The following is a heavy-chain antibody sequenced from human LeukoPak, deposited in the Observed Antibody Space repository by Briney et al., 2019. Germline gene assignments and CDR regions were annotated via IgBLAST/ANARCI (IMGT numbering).Heavy chain of an antibody. CDR1: GFTFSSYA. CDR3: AKVGEFEYYDILTGYYRRYYFDY. CDR2: ISGSGGST. Sequence: GGSLRLSCAASGFTFSSYAMSWVRQAPGKGLEWVSAISGSGGSTYYADSVKGRFTISRDNSKNTLYLQMNSLRAEDTAVYYCAKVGEFEYYDILTGYYRRYYFDYWGQGTLVTVSS. D-gene: IGHD3-9*01. J-gene: IGHJ4*02. V-gene: IGHV3-23*01.